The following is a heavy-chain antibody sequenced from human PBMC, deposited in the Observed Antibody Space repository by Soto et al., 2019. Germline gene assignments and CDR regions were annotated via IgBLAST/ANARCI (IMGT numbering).Heavy chain of an antibody. CDR1: GFSLSTSGVG. V-gene: IGHV2-5*02. D-gene: IGHD4-17*01. Sequence: QITLKESGPALVKPTQTLTLTCTFSGFSLSTSGVGVGWIRQPPGKALEWLAVIYWDDSKHKSLSQESSLTIAKDTSNNQVVLTMPNMDPVDTATYFCAHKGYGDYPLDYWGQGTLVTVSS. CDR3: AHKGYGDYPLDY. J-gene: IGHJ4*02. CDR2: IYWDDSK.